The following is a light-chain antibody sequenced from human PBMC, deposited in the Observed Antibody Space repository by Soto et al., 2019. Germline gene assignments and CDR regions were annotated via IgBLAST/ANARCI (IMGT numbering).Light chain of an antibody. CDR2: DAS. Sequence: DIQMTQSPSSLSASVGDRVTITCQASQDISNYLNWYQQKPGKAPKLLIYDASNLETGVPSRFSGSGSGTDFTFTISILQTDDIAAYYFQQYDNLPRTFGPGTKVEIK. V-gene: IGKV1-33*01. J-gene: IGKJ1*01. CDR1: QDISNY. CDR3: QQYDNLPRT.